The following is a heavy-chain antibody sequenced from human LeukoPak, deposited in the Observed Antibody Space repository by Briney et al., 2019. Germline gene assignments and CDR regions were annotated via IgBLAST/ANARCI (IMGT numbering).Heavy chain of an antibody. V-gene: IGHV1-8*01. J-gene: IGHJ4*02. CDR3: ARGAPGSYCSGGSCPYFDY. CDR2: VNPNSGHT. CDR1: GYTFTSYD. D-gene: IGHD2-15*01. Sequence: GASVKVSRKASGYTFTSYDVNWVRQATGQGLEWMGWVNPNSGHTGYAQKFQGRVTMTTNTSISTAYMELSSLRSEDTAVYYCARGAPGSYCSGGSCPYFDYWGQGTLVSVSS.